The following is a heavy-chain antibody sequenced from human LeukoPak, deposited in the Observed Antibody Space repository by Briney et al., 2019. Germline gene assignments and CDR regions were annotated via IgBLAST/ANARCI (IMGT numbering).Heavy chain of an antibody. J-gene: IGHJ3*02. D-gene: IGHD4-17*01. CDR3: ASVTTVTTKGHGAFDI. Sequence: SVTVSCKASGGTFSISAISWVRQAPGQGLEWVGGIIPIFGSSNYAQNFQDRVTITADESTSTAYMELSSLRSEDTAVYYCASVTTVTTKGHGAFDIWGQGTMVTVSS. CDR1: GGTFSISA. CDR2: IIPIFGSS. V-gene: IGHV1-69*01.